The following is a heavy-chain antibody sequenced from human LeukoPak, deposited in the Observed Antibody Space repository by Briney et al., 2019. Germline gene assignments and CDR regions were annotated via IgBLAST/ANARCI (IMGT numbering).Heavy chain of an antibody. CDR2: MNPNSGNK. CDR3: ATRAWGAAAGIPYY. J-gene: IGHJ4*02. D-gene: IGHD6-13*01. V-gene: IGHV1-8*01. CDR1: GYTFTSYA. Sequence: GSVRLSCTASGYTFTSYAINWVRQAPGQGLEWMLWMNPNSGNKGYAQKFQGRVTITRNTSISTAYMELSSLRSEDTAVYYCATRAWGAAAGIPYYWGQGTLVTVSS.